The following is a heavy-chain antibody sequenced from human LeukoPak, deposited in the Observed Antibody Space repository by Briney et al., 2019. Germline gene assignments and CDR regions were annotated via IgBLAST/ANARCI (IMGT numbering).Heavy chain of an antibody. J-gene: IGHJ6*02. Sequence: SETLSLTCAVYGGSFSGYYWSWLRQPPGKGLEWIGEINHSGSTNYNPSLKSRVTISVDTSKNQFSLKLSSVTAADTAVYYCARAVAKSFYYYYGMDVWGQGTTVTVSS. CDR1: GGSFSGYY. CDR3: ARAVAKSFYYYYGMDV. CDR2: INHSGST. D-gene: IGHD6-19*01. V-gene: IGHV4-34*01.